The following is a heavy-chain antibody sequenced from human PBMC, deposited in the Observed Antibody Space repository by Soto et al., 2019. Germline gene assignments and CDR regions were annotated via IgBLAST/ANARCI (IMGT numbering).Heavy chain of an antibody. CDR2: IKQDGSEK. CDR3: ARVFRTGTRTRYYFDY. CDR1: GFTFSSYW. V-gene: IGHV3-7*01. J-gene: IGHJ4*02. D-gene: IGHD1-1*01. Sequence: GGSLRLSCAASGFTFSSYWMSWVRQAPGKGLEWVANIKQDGSEKYYVDSVKGRFTISRDNAKNSLYLQMNSLRAEDTAVYYCARVFRTGTRTRYYFDYWGQGTLVTVSS.